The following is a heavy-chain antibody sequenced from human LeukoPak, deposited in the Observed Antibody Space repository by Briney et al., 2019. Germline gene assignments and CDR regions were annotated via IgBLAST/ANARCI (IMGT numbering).Heavy chain of an antibody. CDR3: AKVPSPALNTYGSGRFDY. V-gene: IGHV3-23*01. Sequence: PGGSLRLSCAASEFTFDNYAMSWVRQAPGKGLEWVSAISGSGGSTYYADSVKGRFTISRDNSKNTLYLQMNSLRAEDTAVYYCAKVPSPALNTYGSGRFDYWGQGTLVTVSS. J-gene: IGHJ4*02. CDR1: EFTFDNYA. CDR2: ISGSGGST. D-gene: IGHD3-10*01.